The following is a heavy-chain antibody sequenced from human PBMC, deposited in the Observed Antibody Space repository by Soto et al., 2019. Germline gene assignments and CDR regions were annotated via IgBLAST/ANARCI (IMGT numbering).Heavy chain of an antibody. CDR3: TREASSWGFAFDL. CDR1: GFTFSHYA. CDR2: IFGSGAPT. D-gene: IGHD3-16*01. Sequence: EVQLLESGGGLVQPGGSLRLSCAASGFTFSHYAMSWVRQAPGKGLQWVSTIFGSGAPTHYADSVKGRFGISRDNSNNMLFLEMNSRKDEDTAVYYCTREASSWGFAFDLWGQGTRVAVSS. J-gene: IGHJ3*01. V-gene: IGHV3-23*01.